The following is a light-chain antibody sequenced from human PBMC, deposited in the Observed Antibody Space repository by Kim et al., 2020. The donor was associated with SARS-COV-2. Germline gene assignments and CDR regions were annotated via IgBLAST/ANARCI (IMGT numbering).Light chain of an antibody. V-gene: IGLV3-19*01. CDR1: SLRTYY. CDR3: NSRDSSGNHWV. Sequence: SSGLTQDPAVSVALGQTVRITCQGDSLRTYYASWYQQKPGQAPVLVIYGKNNRPSGIPDRFSGSSSGNTASLIITGAQAEDEADYYCNSRDSSGNHWVFG. CDR2: GKN. J-gene: IGLJ3*02.